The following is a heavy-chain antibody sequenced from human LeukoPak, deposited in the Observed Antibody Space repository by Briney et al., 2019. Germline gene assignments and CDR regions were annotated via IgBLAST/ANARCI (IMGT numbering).Heavy chain of an antibody. J-gene: IGHJ4*02. CDR3: AKDLSY. V-gene: IGHV3-74*01. CDR2: INMDGTTI. Sequence: PGGSLRLSCAASGFTFSTYWMHWVRQSPGKGLVWVSRINMDGTTISYAGSVEGRFTISRDNAKNTLYLQMNSLRAEDTALYYCAKDLSYWGQGTLVTVSS. CDR1: GFTFSTYW.